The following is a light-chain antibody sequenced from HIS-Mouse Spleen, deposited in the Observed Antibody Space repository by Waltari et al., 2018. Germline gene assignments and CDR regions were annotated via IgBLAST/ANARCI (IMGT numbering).Light chain of an antibody. J-gene: IGLJ1*01. V-gene: IGLV3-21*02. CDR1: NIGSKS. Sequence: SYVLTQPPSVSVAPGQTARITCGGNNIGSKSVHWYQQKPGQAPVLVVYDDSDRPSGFPERFSGSNSGNTATLTISRVEAGDEADYYCRVWDSSSDHYVFGTGTKVTVL. CDR3: RVWDSSSDHYV. CDR2: DDS.